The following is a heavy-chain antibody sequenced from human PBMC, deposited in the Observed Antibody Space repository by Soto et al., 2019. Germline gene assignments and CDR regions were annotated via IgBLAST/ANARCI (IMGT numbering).Heavy chain of an antibody. CDR3: ARHQIVVVPAAMKEGDAFDI. V-gene: IGHV4-59*08. CDR2: IYYSGST. Sequence: PSETLSLTCTVSGGSISSYYWSWIRQPPGKGLEWIGYIYYSGSTNYNPSLKSRVTISVDTSKNQFSLKLSSVTAADTAVYYCARHQIVVVPAAMKEGDAFDIWSRGTMVTVSS. J-gene: IGHJ3*02. D-gene: IGHD2-2*01. CDR1: GGSISSYY.